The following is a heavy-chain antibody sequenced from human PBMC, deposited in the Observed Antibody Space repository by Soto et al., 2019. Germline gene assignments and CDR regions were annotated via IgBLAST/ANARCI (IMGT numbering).Heavy chain of an antibody. CDR3: ARATPTAAVDS. Sequence: QVQLQESGPGLVKPSQTLSLTCTVSGDSISRGNYWTWVRQHPEEGLQWIGYISYSGSSYYNPSLKSRVTISADTSENLFSLRLTSVTAAHAAVYYCARATPTAAVDSWGQGTLVTVSS. CDR1: GDSISRGNY. CDR2: ISYSGSS. J-gene: IGHJ5*02. D-gene: IGHD2-21*02. V-gene: IGHV4-31*03.